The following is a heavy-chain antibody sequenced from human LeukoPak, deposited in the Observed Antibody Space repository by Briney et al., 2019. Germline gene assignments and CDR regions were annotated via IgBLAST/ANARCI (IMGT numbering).Heavy chain of an antibody. V-gene: IGHV3-48*01. CDR2: IDSTSRNI. CDR3: AKGDRGGYSGYDYDY. J-gene: IGHJ4*02. Sequence: PGGSLGLSCAASGFSFSDYAMNWVRQAPGKGLQWISYIDSTSRNIYYGDSVKGRFTVSRDNAKNTLYLQMNSLRAEDTAVYYCAKGDRGGYSGYDYDYWGQGTLVTVSS. D-gene: IGHD5-12*01. CDR1: GFSFSDYA.